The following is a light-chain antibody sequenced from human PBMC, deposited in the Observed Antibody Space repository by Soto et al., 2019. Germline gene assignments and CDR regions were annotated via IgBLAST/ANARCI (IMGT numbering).Light chain of an antibody. J-gene: IGKJ4*01. CDR3: QQYYSYPRLT. V-gene: IGKV1-8*01. Sequence: AIRMTQSPSSFSASTGDRVTINCRASQGISSYLAWYQQKPGKAPKLLIYAASTLQSGVPSRFSGSGSGTDFTLTISCLQSEDFATYYCQQYYSYPRLTFGGGTKVEIK. CDR1: QGISSY. CDR2: AAS.